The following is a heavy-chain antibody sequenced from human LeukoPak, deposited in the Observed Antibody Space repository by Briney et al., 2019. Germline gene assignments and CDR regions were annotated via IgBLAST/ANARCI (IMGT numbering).Heavy chain of an antibody. J-gene: IGHJ4*02. CDR3: ATTNRIVGATYYFDY. CDR2: INHSGST. V-gene: IGHV4-34*01. D-gene: IGHD1-26*01. CDR1: GESFSGYY. Sequence: SETLSLTCAVYGESFSGYYWSWIRQPPGKGLEWIGEINHSGSTNYNPSLKSRVTISVDTSKNQFSLKLSSVTAADTAVYYCATTNRIVGATYYFDYWGQGTLVTVSS.